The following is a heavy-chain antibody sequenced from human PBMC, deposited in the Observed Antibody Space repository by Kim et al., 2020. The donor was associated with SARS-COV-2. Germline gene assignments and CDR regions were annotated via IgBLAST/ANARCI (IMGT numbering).Heavy chain of an antibody. Sequence: VRQGPGKGLEWVPAISGGGDSTYYADSVKGRFTISRDNSKNTFYLHMDSLGADDTAVYYCASGAGTAFWGQGTLVTVSS. CDR3: ASGAGTAF. D-gene: IGHD1-26*01. V-gene: IGHV3-23*01. CDR2: ISGGGDST. J-gene: IGHJ4*02.